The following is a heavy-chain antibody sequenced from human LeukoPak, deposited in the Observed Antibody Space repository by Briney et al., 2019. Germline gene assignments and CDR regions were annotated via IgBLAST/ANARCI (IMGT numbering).Heavy chain of an antibody. CDR3: ARDQGPLYYDSSGYYLSAFDY. CDR1: RFTFSSYG. CDR2: ISYDGSNK. V-gene: IGHV3-30-3*01. J-gene: IGHJ4*02. D-gene: IGHD3-22*01. Sequence: GGSLRLSCAASRFTFSSYGMHWVRQAPGKGLEWVALISYDGSNKDYADSVKGRFTISRDNSKNTLYLQMNSLRAEDTAVYYYARDQGPLYYDSSGYYLSAFDYWGQGTLVTVSS.